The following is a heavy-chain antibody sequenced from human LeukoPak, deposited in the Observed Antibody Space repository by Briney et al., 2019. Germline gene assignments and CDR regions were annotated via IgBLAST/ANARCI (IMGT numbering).Heavy chain of an antibody. Sequence: GASVKVSCKASGYTFSSYSISWVRQAPGQGLEWMGWISGYSRNTYYGQKFQGRMSLTTDASMNTAYMELRRLRSDDTAVYYCTRGEDYVVEVTATTWTLFDYWGQGTLVTVSS. V-gene: IGHV1-18*01. CDR2: ISGYSRNT. J-gene: IGHJ4*02. CDR1: GYTFSSYS. D-gene: IGHD2-15*01. CDR3: TRGEDYVVEVTATTWTLFDY.